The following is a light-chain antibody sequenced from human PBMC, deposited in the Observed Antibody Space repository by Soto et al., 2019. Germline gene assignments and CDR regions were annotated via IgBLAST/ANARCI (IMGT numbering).Light chain of an antibody. CDR2: DDD. CDR1: SSNIGGNS. V-gene: IGLV1-51*01. J-gene: IGLJ1*01. CDR3: CSWDSSLSAYV. Sequence: QSVMTQPPSVSAAPGQKVTISCSGSSSNIGGNSVSWYQQLPGTAPKLLIYDDDKRPSGIPDRFSGSKSGTSATLGITGFQTGDEADYYCCSWDSSLSAYVFATGTKLTVL.